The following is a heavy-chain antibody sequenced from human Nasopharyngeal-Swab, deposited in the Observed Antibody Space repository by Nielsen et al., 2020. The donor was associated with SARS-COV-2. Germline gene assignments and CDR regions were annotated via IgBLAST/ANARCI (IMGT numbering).Heavy chain of an antibody. CDR1: GFSLSTSGMC. Sequence: SGPTLVKPTQTLTLTCTFSGFSLSTSGMCVSWIRQPPGKALEWLALIDWDDDKHYSTSLKTRLTISKDTSKNQVVLTMTNMDPVDTATYYCARHHSGDCYSYYFDYWGQGTLVTVSS. CDR2: IDWDDDK. D-gene: IGHD2-21*01. CDR3: ARHHSGDCYSYYFDY. V-gene: IGHV2-70*01. J-gene: IGHJ4*02.